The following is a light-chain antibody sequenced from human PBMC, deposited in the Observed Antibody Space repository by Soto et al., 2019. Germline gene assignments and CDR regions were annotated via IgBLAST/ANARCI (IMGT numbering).Light chain of an antibody. J-gene: IGKJ1*01. CDR1: QSVFYSSNNKNY. CDR2: WAS. V-gene: IGKV4-1*01. Sequence: DIVMTQSPDSLAVSLGERATINCKSSQSVFYSSNNKNYLAWYQQKPGQPPKLLIYWASTRESGVPDRFSGSWSATDFTLTISSLQAEDAAVYYRQQYYRPWTFGQGTKVEIK. CDR3: QQYYRPWT.